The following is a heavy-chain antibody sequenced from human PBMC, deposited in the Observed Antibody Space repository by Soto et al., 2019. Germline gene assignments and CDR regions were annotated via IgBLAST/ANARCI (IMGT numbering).Heavy chain of an antibody. J-gene: IGHJ6*03. V-gene: IGHV1-2*04. D-gene: IGHD3-9*01. Sequence: ASVKVSCKASGYTFTGYYMHWVRQAPGQGLEWMGWINPNSGGTNYAQKFQGWVTMTRDTSISTAYMELSRLRSDDTAVYYCARELRYFDNNYYYYMDVWGKGTTVTVSS. CDR1: GYTFTGYY. CDR2: INPNSGGT. CDR3: ARELRYFDNNYYYYMDV.